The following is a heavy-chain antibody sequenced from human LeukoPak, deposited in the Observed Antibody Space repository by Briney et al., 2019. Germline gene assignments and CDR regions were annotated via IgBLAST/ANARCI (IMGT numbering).Heavy chain of an antibody. D-gene: IGHD1-1*01. CDR1: GFTFNIYA. Sequence: GRSLRLSCAASGFTFNIYAMHWVRQAPGKGLEWVALINQGGRDKKYVDSVKGRFSVSRDNAENSVFLQMDSLRAEDTAFYYCVVTTRSRSFDYWGQGTLVTVSS. CDR2: INQGGRDK. V-gene: IGHV3-7*01. CDR3: VVTTRSRSFDY. J-gene: IGHJ4*02.